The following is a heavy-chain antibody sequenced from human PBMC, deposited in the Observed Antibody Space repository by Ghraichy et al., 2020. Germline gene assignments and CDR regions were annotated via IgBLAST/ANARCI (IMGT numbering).Heavy chain of an antibody. J-gene: IGHJ3*02. CDR2: INSKTDGGTT. CDR3: TRGPYGYDILTGPSQSAFDI. D-gene: IGHD3-9*01. CDR1: RTSFSNGW. V-gene: IGHV3-15*01. Sequence: GGSLRLSCARYRTSFSNGWIRWVRQPPEAGIERVGRINSKTDGGTTDYAAPVKGRFTISRDDSKNTLYLQMNSLKTEDTAVYYCTRGPYGYDILTGPSQSAFDIWSLWTMVSVS.